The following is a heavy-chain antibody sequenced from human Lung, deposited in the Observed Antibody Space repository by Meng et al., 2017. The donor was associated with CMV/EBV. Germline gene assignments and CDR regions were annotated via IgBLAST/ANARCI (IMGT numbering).Heavy chain of an antibody. CDR2: IWYDGGNK. CDR1: GFTFSSYG. CDR3: AKDLFWPRSTIVGVVQPNNPCYYGMDV. D-gene: IGHD3-3*01. J-gene: IGHJ6*02. Sequence: GESLKISCAASGFTFSSYGMHWVRQTPGKGLEWVAVIWYDGGNKYYADSVKGRFTISRDNSRNTLYLQMNSLRAEDTAVYYCAKDLFWPRSTIVGVVQPNNPCYYGMDVWGQGXTVTVSS. V-gene: IGHV3-33*06.